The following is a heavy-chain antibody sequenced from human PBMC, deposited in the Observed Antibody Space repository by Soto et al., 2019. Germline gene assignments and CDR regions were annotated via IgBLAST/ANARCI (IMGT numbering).Heavy chain of an antibody. V-gene: IGHV3-7*03. Sequence: EVQLVESGGGLVQPGGSLRLSCAASGFTFSTYWMNWVRQAPGKGLEWVANIKEDGSEKYYVDSVKGRFTISRDNAKNSLYLHMNSLRAEDTDVYYCANGYCSSTSCYTSSIDYWGQGTLVTVSS. D-gene: IGHD2-2*02. CDR1: GFTFSTYW. CDR3: ANGYCSSTSCYTSSIDY. CDR2: IKEDGSEK. J-gene: IGHJ4*02.